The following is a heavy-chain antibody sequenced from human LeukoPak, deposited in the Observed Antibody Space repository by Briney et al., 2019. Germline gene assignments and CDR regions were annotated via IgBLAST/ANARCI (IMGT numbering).Heavy chain of an antibody. V-gene: IGHV3-21*01. CDR3: AREDVSSGMFDL. CDR1: GFTFSSYS. Sequence: PGGSLRLSCAASGFTFSSYSMNWVRQAPGKGLEWVSSISSSSSYIYYADSVKGRFTISRDNAKNSLYLQMNSLRAEDTAVYYCAREDVSSGMFDLWGRGTLVTVSS. D-gene: IGHD6-19*01. CDR2: ISSSSSYI. J-gene: IGHJ2*01.